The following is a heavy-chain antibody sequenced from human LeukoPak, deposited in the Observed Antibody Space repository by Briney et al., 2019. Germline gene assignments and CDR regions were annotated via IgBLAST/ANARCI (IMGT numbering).Heavy chain of an antibody. CDR2: IYYSGST. CDR1: GRSISSYY. CDR3: ARELQPYGEYVG. D-gene: IGHD4/OR15-4a*01. J-gene: IGHJ4*02. Sequence: PSETLSLTCTVSGRSISSYYWSWVRQPPGKGLELIGYIYYSGSTNYNPSLKSRVTISVHTPKNQFSLKLTSVTGAGRAVYYGARELQPYGEYVGWGQGTLVTVSS. V-gene: IGHV4-59*01.